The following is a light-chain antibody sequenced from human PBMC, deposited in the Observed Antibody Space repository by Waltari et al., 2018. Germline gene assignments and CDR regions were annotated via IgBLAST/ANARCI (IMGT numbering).Light chain of an antibody. J-gene: IGLJ3*02. V-gene: IGLV2-14*03. CDR2: DVS. CDR3: SSYTSNNAV. Sequence: QSALTQPASVSGSPGQSITASCTGTSNDVGFHNFVSWYHHHPGKAPKVVIYDVSYRPSGVSDRFSGSKSGNTASLTISGLQAEDEADYYCSSYTSNNAVFGGGTKLTVL. CDR1: SNDVGFHNF.